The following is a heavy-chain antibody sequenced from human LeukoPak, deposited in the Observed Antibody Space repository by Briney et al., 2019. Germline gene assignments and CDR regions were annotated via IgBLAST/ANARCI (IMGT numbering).Heavy chain of an antibody. CDR2: IWYDGSNK. Sequence: GGSLRLSCAASGFTFSSYGMHWVRQAPGKGLEWVAVIWYDGSNKYYADSAKGRFTISRDNSKNTLYLQMNSLRAEDTAVYYCARGIAAAGHLDYWGQGTLVTVSS. CDR1: GFTFSSYG. V-gene: IGHV3-33*01. CDR3: ARGIAAAGHLDY. J-gene: IGHJ4*02. D-gene: IGHD6-13*01.